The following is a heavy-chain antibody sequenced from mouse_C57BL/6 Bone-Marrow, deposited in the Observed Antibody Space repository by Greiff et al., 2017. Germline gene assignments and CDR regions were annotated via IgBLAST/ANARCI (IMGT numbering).Heavy chain of an antibody. J-gene: IGHJ3*01. CDR3: ARKNYDYDAWFAY. Sequence: QVQLQQPGAELVKPGASVKMSCKASGYTFTSYWITWVKQRPGQGLAWIGDIYPGSGSTNYNEKFKSKATLTVDTSSSTAYMQLSSLTSEDSAVYYCARKNYDYDAWFAYWGQGTLVTVSA. CDR2: IYPGSGST. CDR1: GYTFTSYW. V-gene: IGHV1-55*01. D-gene: IGHD2-4*01.